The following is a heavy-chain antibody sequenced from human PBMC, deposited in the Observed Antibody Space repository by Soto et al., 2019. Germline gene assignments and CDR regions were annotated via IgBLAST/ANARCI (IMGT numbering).Heavy chain of an antibody. Sequence: QVQLVQSGAEVKKPGASVKVSCKASGYTFTGYYMHWVRQAPGQGPEWMGWINPNSGGTTYAQKVQGRVTVTRDTSISTAYMELSSLRSEVTAVYYSGRVGSSWLDSWGQGTLVTVSS. CDR2: INPNSGGT. CDR1: GYTFTGYY. V-gene: IGHV1-2*02. CDR3: GRVGSSWLDS. J-gene: IGHJ4*02. D-gene: IGHD6-13*01.